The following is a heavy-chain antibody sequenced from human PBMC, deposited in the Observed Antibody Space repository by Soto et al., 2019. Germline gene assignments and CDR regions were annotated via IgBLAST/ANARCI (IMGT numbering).Heavy chain of an antibody. D-gene: IGHD3-10*01. CDR3: ARGRGGNGSGSYWNY. J-gene: IGHJ4*02. CDR2: INHSGST. Sequence: SETLSLTCAVYGGSFSGYYWSWIRQPPGKGLEWIGEINHSGSTNYNPSLKSRVTISVDTSKNQFSLKLSSVTAADTAVYYCARGRGGNGSGSYWNYWGQGTMVTVSS. V-gene: IGHV4-34*01. CDR1: GGSFSGYY.